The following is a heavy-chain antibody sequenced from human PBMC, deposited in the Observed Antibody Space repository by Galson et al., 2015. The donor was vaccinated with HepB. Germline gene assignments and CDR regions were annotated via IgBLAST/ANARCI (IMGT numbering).Heavy chain of an antibody. CDR1: GFTFSDYY. V-gene: IGHV3-11*01. Sequence: SLRLSCAASGFTFSDYYMSWIRQASGKGLEWVSYISSSGSTIYYADSVKGRFTISRDNAKNSLYLQMNSLRAEDTAVYYCARVAHERDRYFDLWGRGTLVTVSS. CDR3: ARVAHERDRYFDL. CDR2: ISSSGSTI. J-gene: IGHJ2*01. D-gene: IGHD6-25*01.